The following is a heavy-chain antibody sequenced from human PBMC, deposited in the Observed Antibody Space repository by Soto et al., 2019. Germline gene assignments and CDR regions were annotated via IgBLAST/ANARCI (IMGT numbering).Heavy chain of an antibody. Sequence: GGSMRLSSEASGFTFSGVSMNWVRQVPGKGLEWVASISSASSETWYADSVKGRFIISRDNAQNSLFLQMNTLRPEDSAIYYCARVAYWGPGTQVTVSS. V-gene: IGHV3-21*01. CDR2: ISSASSET. J-gene: IGHJ4*02. CDR3: ARVAY. CDR1: GFTFSGVS.